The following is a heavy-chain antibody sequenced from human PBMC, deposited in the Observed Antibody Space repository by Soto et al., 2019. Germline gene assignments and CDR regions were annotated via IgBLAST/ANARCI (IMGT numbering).Heavy chain of an antibody. V-gene: IGHV4-39*01. J-gene: IGHJ5*02. CDR2: TYYSGSA. Sequence: LSLTCTVSGGSIISSIYYWGWIRQPPGKGLEWIGSTYYSGSANYNPSLKSRVTISVDTSKNQFSLELSSLTAADTAVYYCARHGDFWSGSQGYNWFDPWGQGTLVSVSS. D-gene: IGHD3-3*01. CDR3: ARHGDFWSGSQGYNWFDP. CDR1: GGSIISSIYY.